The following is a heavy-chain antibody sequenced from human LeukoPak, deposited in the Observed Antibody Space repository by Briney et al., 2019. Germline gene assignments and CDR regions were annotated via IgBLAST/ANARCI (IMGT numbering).Heavy chain of an antibody. J-gene: IGHJ5*02. CDR3: AREDYYGSGFDP. D-gene: IGHD3-10*01. CDR2: IIPILGIA. V-gene: IGHV1-69*04. Sequence: SVKVSCKASGGTFSSYTISWVRQAPGQGLEWMRRIIPILGIANYAQKFQGRVTITADKSTSTAYMELSSLRSEDTAVYYCAREDYYGSGFDPWGQGTLVTVSS. CDR1: GGTFSSYT.